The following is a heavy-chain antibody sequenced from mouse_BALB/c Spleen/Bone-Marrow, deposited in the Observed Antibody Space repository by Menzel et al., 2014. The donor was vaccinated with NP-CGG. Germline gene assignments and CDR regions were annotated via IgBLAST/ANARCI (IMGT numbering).Heavy chain of an antibody. CDR3: ARLGYYGWFAY. Sequence: EVQLVESGGGLVQPGGSLKLSCAASGFDLXRYWMSWVRQAPGKGLQWIGEINPESNTINYTPSLKDKFIISRDNAKNTLYLQMSKVRSEDTALYCCARLGYYGWFAYWGQGTLVTVSA. D-gene: IGHD2-3*01. CDR1: GFDLXRYW. V-gene: IGHV4-1*02. J-gene: IGHJ3*01. CDR2: INPESNTI.